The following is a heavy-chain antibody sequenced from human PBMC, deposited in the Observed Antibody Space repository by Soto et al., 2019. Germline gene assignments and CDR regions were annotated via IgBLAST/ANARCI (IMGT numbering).Heavy chain of an antibody. V-gene: IGHV1-2*02. Sequence: ASVKVSCKASGYTFTGYYMHWVRQAPGQGLEWMGWINPNSGGTNYAQKFQGRVAMTRDTSISTAYMELSRLRSDDTAVYYCARVNVVVVAATREYYFDYWGQGTLVTVSS. CDR3: ARVNVVVVAATREYYFDY. J-gene: IGHJ4*02. CDR1: GYTFTGYY. CDR2: INPNSGGT. D-gene: IGHD2-15*01.